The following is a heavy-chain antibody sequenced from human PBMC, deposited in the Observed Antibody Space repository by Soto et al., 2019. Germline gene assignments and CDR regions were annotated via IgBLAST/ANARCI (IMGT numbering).Heavy chain of an antibody. J-gene: IGHJ4*02. CDR1: GGSISSSSYY. D-gene: IGHD2-2*01. CDR2: VYYSGTT. CDR3: ARLIHCKTTSCYFDY. V-gene: IGHV4-39*01. Sequence: QLQLQESGPGLVKPSVTLSLTCTVSGGSISSSSYYWAWVRQSPGKGLEWIGSVYYSGTTYYNPSLKSRVTISGDTSKNQFSLKLSSVTAADTAVFYCARLIHCKTTSCYFDYWGQGTLVTVSS.